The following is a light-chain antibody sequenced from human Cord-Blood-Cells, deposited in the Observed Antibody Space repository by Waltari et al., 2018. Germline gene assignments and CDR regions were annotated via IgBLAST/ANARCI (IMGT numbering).Light chain of an antibody. CDR2: EGS. CDR1: SSDVGSYNP. Sequence: QSALTQPASVSGSPGQSITISCTGTSSDVGSYNPVSLYQQHPGKAPKLMIYEGSKRPSGVSNRFSGSKSGNTASLTISGLQAEDEADYYCCSYAGSSTVVFGGGTKLTVL. J-gene: IGLJ2*01. V-gene: IGLV2-23*01. CDR3: CSYAGSSTVV.